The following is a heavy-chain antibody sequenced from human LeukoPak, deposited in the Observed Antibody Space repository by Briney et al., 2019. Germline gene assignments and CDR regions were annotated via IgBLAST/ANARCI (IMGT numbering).Heavy chain of an antibody. CDR1: GFTFNSYW. CDR2: TKQDGSEK. J-gene: IGHJ4*02. CDR3: ARDRDSGGSYYFDY. V-gene: IGHV3-7*01. Sequence: GGSLRLSCAASGFTFNSYWLSWVRQAPGKGLEWVANTKQDGSEKYYVDSVKGRFTISRDNAKNSLYLQMNNLRAEDTAVYYCARDRDSGGSYYFDYWGQGTLVTVSS. D-gene: IGHD4-23*01.